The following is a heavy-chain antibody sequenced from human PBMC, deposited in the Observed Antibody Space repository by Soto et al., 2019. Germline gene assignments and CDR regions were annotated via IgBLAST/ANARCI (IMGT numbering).Heavy chain of an antibody. J-gene: IGHJ6*02. V-gene: IGHV3-9*01. CDR1: GFNFAEYA. D-gene: IGHD1-1*01. Sequence: GGSLRLSCAASGFNFAEYAMHWVRQIPGKGLEWVSGISWDGGRIGYADSVKGRFTISRDNAKKSLFLQMNSLRPEDTALYYCENLVVQANKHRSYFYGMDVWCQGTTVTVSS. CDR2: ISWDGGRI. CDR3: ENLVVQANKHRSYFYGMDV.